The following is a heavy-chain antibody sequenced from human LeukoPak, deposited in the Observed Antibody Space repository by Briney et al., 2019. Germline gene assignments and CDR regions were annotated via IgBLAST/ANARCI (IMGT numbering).Heavy chain of an antibody. V-gene: IGHV3-53*01. CDR2: ISSGGNT. J-gene: IGHJ4*02. Sequence: PGGSLRLSCKVSGFIVSSNSWSWVRQAPGKGLEWVSFISSGGNTDHSDSVKGRFTISRDNSKNTLYLQMNSLSAEDTAIYYCARRAGEYSHPYDYWGQGTLVTVSS. CDR3: ARRAGEYSHPYDY. D-gene: IGHD2-15*01. CDR1: GFIVSSNS.